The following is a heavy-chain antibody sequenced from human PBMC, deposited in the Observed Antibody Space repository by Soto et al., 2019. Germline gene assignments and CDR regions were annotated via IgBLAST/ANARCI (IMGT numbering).Heavy chain of an antibody. J-gene: IGHJ4*02. CDR1: GFTFTRCS. Sequence: PGGSLRLSCAASGFTFTRCSMNWVRQAPGKGLEWVSSISSTTNYIYYGDSMKGRFTISRDNAKNSLYLGMNSLRAEDTAVYYCARESEDLTSNFDYWGQGTLVTVSS. V-gene: IGHV3-21*06. CDR3: ARESEDLTSNFDY. CDR2: ISSTTNYI.